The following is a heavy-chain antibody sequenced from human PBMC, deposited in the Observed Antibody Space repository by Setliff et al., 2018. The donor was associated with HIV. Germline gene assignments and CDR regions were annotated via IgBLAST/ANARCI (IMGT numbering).Heavy chain of an antibody. V-gene: IGHV4-38-2*01. CDR3: ARMYSGYDWSPAGARTRYFDY. CDR2: IYHSGST. J-gene: IGHJ4*02. D-gene: IGHD5-12*01. CDR1: GYSISSGYY. Sequence: SETLSLTCAVSGYSISSGYYWGWIRQPPGKGLEWIGSIYHSGSTYYNPSLKSRVTISVDTSKNQFSLKLSSVTAADTAVYYCARMYSGYDWSPAGARTRYFDYWGQETLVTVSS.